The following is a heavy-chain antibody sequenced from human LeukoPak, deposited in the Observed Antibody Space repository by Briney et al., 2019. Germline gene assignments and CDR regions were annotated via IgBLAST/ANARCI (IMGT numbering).Heavy chain of an antibody. Sequence: PSETLSLTCTVSGGSISSYYWSWIRQPPGKGLEWIGYIYYSGSANYNPSLKSRVTISVDTSKNQFSLKLSSVTAADTAVYYCARDLGFSGHKGDWFDPWGQGTLVTVSS. V-gene: IGHV4-59*01. D-gene: IGHD3-16*01. CDR1: GGSISSYY. J-gene: IGHJ5*02. CDR2: IYYSGSA. CDR3: ARDLGFSGHKGDWFDP.